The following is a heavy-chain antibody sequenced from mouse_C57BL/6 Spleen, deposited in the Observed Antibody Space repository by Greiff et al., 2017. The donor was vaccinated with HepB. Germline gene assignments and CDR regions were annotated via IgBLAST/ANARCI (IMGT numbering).Heavy chain of an antibody. CDR1: GYTFTSYW. Sequence: QVHVKQPGAELVKPGASVKLSCKASGYTFTSYWMQWVKQRPGQGLEWIGEIDPSDSYTNYNQKFKGKATLTVDTSSSTAYMQLSSRTSEDSAVYYCARGGGYYVDWFAYWGQGTLVTVSA. V-gene: IGHV1-50*01. J-gene: IGHJ3*01. D-gene: IGHD2-3*01. CDR3: ARGGGYYVDWFAY. CDR2: IDPSDSYT.